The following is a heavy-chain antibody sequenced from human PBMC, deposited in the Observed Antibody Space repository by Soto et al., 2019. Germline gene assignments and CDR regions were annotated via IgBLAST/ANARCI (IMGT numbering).Heavy chain of an antibody. Sequence: GDSLKISCKGAGYSFTSYWISWVRQMPGKGLEWMGRIDPSDSYTNYSPSFQGHVTISADKSISTAYLQWSSLKASDTAMYYCERSKSGSYIGRAFDICGQATMV. V-gene: IGHV5-10-1*01. J-gene: IGHJ3*02. CDR3: ERSKSGSYIGRAFDI. CDR2: IDPSDSYT. D-gene: IGHD1-26*01. CDR1: GYSFTSYW.